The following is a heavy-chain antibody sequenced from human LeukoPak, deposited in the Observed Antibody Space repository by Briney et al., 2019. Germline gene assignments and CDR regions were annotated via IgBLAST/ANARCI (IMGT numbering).Heavy chain of an antibody. CDR2: IYYSGST. CDR1: GGSISSYY. V-gene: IGHV4-59*01. D-gene: IGHD3-3*01. Sequence: SETLSLTCTVSGGSISSYYWSWIRQPPGKGLEWIGYIYYSGSTNYNPSLKSRVTISVDTSKNQFSLKLSSVTTADTAVYYCAREARYDGAFDIWGKGTMVTVSS. J-gene: IGHJ3*02. CDR3: AREARYDGAFDI.